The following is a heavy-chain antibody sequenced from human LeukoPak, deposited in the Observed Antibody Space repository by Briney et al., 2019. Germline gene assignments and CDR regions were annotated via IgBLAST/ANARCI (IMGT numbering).Heavy chain of an antibody. CDR1: GFTFSSNA. CDR3: AREGLAAAGDY. V-gene: IGHV3-23*01. D-gene: IGHD6-13*01. CDR2: ISGSGGST. J-gene: IGHJ4*02. Sequence: GGSLRLSCAASGFTFSSNAMSWVRQAPGKGLEWVSGISGSGGSTYYADSVKGRFTVSRDNSKNTLFLQMNSLGAEDTAVYYCAREGLAAAGDYWGQGTLVTVSS.